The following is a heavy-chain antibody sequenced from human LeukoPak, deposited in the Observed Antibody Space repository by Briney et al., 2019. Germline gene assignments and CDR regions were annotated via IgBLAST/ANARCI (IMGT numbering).Heavy chain of an antibody. CDR3: ARHGRAGSYYEPDFQH. J-gene: IGHJ1*01. CDR2: IYYSGST. V-gene: IGHV4-59*04. Sequence: SETLSLTCTVSSGSISSYYWSWIRQPPGKGLEWIGTIYYSGSTYYNPSLKSRVTISVDTSKNQFSLKLSSVTAADTAVYYCARHGRAGSYYEPDFQHWGQGTVVTVSS. CDR1: SGSISSYY. D-gene: IGHD1-26*01.